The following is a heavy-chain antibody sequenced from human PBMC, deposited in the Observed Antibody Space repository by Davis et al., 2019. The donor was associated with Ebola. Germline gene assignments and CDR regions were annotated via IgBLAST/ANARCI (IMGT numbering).Heavy chain of an antibody. V-gene: IGHV1-18*04. Sequence: ASVKVSCKASGYTFADYYIHWVRQAPGQGLEWMGWINPHNGNTNYAQNVQGRVTMTTDTSTSTAYMEVGSLRSDDTAVYYCARAQFPTTSDHWGQGTLVTVSS. CDR2: INPHNGNT. CDR3: ARAQFPTTSDH. D-gene: IGHD1-1*01. J-gene: IGHJ4*02. CDR1: GYTFADYY.